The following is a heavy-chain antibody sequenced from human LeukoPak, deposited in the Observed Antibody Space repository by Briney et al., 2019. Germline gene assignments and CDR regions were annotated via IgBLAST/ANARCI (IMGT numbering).Heavy chain of an antibody. V-gene: IGHV1-46*01. CDR3: ARDRILVATRGDDYCGMDV. D-gene: IGHD5-12*01. CDR1: GYTFTSYY. Sequence: ASVKVSCKASGYTFTSYYMHWVRQAPGQGLEWMGIINPSGGSTSYAQKFQGRVTMTRDTSTSTVYMELSSLRSEDTAVYYCARDRILVATRGDDYCGMDVWGQGTTVTVSS. CDR2: INPSGGST. J-gene: IGHJ6*02.